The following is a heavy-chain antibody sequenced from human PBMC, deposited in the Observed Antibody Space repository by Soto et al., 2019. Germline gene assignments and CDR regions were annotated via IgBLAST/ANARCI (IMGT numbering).Heavy chain of an antibody. CDR2: IYHSGIT. J-gene: IGHJ4*02. CDR1: GASISSGNL. CDR3: ARDSSGSPVGSTDPAFDY. Sequence: QVQLQESGPGLVKSSGTLSLTCTVSGASISSGNLWTWVRQSPGKELEWIGDIYHSGITNYNPSLKSRVSILIDQSKNQFSLKLDSVTAADTAVYYCARDSSGSPVGSTDPAFDYSGQGTLVTVSS. V-gene: IGHV4-4*02. D-gene: IGHD1-26*01.